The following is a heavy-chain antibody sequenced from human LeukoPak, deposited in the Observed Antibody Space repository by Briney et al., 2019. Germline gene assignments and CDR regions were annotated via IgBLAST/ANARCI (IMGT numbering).Heavy chain of an antibody. CDR1: GFFVSSGYY. CDR2: IYHRGTT. D-gene: IGHD3-22*01. V-gene: IGHV4-38-2*02. Sequence: SETLSLTCSVSGFFVSSGYYWGWIRQPPGKGLEWIGSIYHRGTTYYNPSLKSRVSMSVDTSKNQFSLKLTSVTAADTAVYYCARLSYYDSSGRRDYWGQGTLVTVSS. CDR3: ARLSYYDSSGRRDY. J-gene: IGHJ4*02.